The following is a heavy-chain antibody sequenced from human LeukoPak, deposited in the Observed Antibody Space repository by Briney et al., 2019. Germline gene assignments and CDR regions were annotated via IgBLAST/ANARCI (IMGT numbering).Heavy chain of an antibody. CDR1: GFTFSSYS. D-gene: IGHD3-10*01. V-gene: IGHV3-48*01. J-gene: IGHJ4*02. CDR3: ASPAYGSGSYFRVDY. Sequence: GGSLRLSCAASGFTFSSYSMNWVRQAPGKGLEWVSYISSSSSTIYYADSVKGRFTISRDNAKNSLYLQMNSLRAEDTAVYYCASPAYGSGSYFRVDYWGQGTLVTVSS. CDR2: ISSSSSTI.